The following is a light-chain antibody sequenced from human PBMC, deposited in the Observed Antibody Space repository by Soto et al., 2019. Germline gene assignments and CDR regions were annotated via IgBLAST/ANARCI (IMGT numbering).Light chain of an antibody. V-gene: IGKV1-39*01. J-gene: IGKJ2*01. CDR1: QRIRTS. CDR3: QQSCSVPPT. Sequence: DVQMTQSPSSLSASVGDRVTITCRASQRIRTSLNWYQQKPGKAPKFLIYDASSLQSEVPSRFSGSGSGTDFTLTISNLQPEDFATYYCQQSCSVPPTFGQGTKLEI. CDR2: DAS.